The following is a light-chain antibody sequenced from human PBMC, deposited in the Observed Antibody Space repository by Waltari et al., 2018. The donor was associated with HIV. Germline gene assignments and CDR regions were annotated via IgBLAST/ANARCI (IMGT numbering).Light chain of an antibody. CDR2: EVN. Sequence: QSALTQPPSASGSPGQSVTISCTGISSDVGDYNYVSWYQQHPGKAPQLMIYEVNKRPEGVPDRFSGYKSGNTASLTVSGLQAEDEADYYCSSYVGSNRVFGGGTKLTVL. V-gene: IGLV2-8*01. J-gene: IGLJ3*02. CDR1: SSDVGDYNY. CDR3: SSYVGSNRV.